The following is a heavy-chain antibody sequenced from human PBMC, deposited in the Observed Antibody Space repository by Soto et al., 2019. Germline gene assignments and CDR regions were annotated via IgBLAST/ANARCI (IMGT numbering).Heavy chain of an antibody. CDR2: ISGSGGST. CDR1: GFTFSSYA. V-gene: IGHV3-23*01. Sequence: PGGSLRLSCAASGFTFSSYAMSWVRQAPGKGPEWVSAISGSGGSTYYADSVKGRFTISRDNSKNTLYLQMNSLRAEDTAVYYCAKFGENSSDYFDYWGQGTLVTVSS. J-gene: IGHJ4*02. CDR3: AKFGENSSDYFDY. D-gene: IGHD6-19*01.